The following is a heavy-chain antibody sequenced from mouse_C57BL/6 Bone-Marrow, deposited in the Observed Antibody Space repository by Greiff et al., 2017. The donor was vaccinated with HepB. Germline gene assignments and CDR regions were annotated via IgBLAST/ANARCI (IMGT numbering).Heavy chain of an antibody. D-gene: IGHD1-1*01. CDR3: ARDLLRDY. CDR2: ISDGGSYT. CDR1: GFTFSSYA. J-gene: IGHJ2*01. V-gene: IGHV5-4*01. Sequence: EVQVVESGGGLVKPGGSLKLSCAASGFTFSSYAMSWVRQTPEKRLEWVATISDGGSYTYYPDNVKGRFTISRDNAKNNLYLQMSHLKSEDTAMYYCARDLLRDYWGQGTTLTVSS.